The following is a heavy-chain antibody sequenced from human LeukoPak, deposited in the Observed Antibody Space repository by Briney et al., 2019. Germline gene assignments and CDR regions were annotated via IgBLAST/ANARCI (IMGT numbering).Heavy chain of an antibody. CDR1: GYTFTSYG. CDR3: ARDWIGGVQYFDC. J-gene: IGHJ4*02. CDR2: ISVYNGNT. V-gene: IGHV1-18*01. D-gene: IGHD1-1*01. Sequence: ASVKVSCKASGYTFTSYGISWVRQAPGQGLEWMGWISVYNGNTKYGQKLQGRVTVTTDTSTSTAYMELRSLRSDDTAVYYCARDWIGGVQYFDCWGQGTLVTVSS.